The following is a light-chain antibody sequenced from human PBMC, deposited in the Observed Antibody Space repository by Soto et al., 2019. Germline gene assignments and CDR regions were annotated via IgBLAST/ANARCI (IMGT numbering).Light chain of an antibody. J-gene: IGKJ4*01. V-gene: IGKV3-20*01. CDR2: GAS. CDR1: QSVSSSN. CDR3: QQFGSSPLT. Sequence: EIVLTQSPGTLSLSPGDRATIYCRASQSVSSSNLAWYQQKRGQSPRLLIYGASSRATGIPDRFSGSGSGTDFTLTINRLEPEDFAVYYCQQFGSSPLTFGGGTKVDIK.